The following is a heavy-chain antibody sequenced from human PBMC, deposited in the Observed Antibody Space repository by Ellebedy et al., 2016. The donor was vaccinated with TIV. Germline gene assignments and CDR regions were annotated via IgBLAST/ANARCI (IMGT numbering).Heavy chain of an antibody. V-gene: IGHV4-4*02. Sequence: SETLSLXXAVSGGSISSSNWWSWVRQPPGKGLEWIGEIYHSGITNHNPSLKSRVSISVDKSKNQFSLKLNSVTAADTAVYYCAREVYYDSSGYNYSFDYWGQGTLVTVSS. CDR1: GGSISSSNW. CDR2: IYHSGIT. J-gene: IGHJ4*02. D-gene: IGHD3-22*01. CDR3: AREVYYDSSGYNYSFDY.